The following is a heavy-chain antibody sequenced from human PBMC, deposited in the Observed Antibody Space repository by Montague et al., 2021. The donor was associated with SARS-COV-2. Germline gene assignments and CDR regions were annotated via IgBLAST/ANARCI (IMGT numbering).Heavy chain of an antibody. D-gene: IGHD4-11*01. CDR3: AKDTGRRNYFDY. Sequence: SLRLSCAASGFTLSSYAMSWVRQAPGKGLEWVSAISGSGGNTYYSDSGKGRFTISRDNSKNTLYVQMNRLRAEDTAVYYCAKDTGRRNYFDYWGQGTLVTVSS. CDR1: GFTLSSYA. V-gene: IGHV3-23*01. CDR2: ISGSGGNT. J-gene: IGHJ4*02.